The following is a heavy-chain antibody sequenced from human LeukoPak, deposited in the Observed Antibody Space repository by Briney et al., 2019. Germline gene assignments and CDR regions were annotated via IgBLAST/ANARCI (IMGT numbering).Heavy chain of an antibody. CDR3: ARDDACGGLGCFDS. V-gene: IGHV4-4*07. Sequence: SETLSLTCIVSGGSISSYYWSWIRQPAGKGLEWIGRIYGDGSTIYNPSLKSRVAMSVDTSKNQFSLKLTSVTAADTAVYYCARDDACGGLGCFDSWGQGTLVTVSS. D-gene: IGHD2-21*01. J-gene: IGHJ4*02. CDR1: GGSISSYY. CDR2: IYGDGST.